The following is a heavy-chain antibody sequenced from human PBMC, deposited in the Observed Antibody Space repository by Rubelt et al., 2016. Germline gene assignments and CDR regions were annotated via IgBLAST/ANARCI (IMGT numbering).Heavy chain of an antibody. D-gene: IGHD2-2*01. Sequence: GGGLVQPGGSLRLSCATSGFTFSTYRMNWVRQDPGKGLEWVSYNSGTSSINYSDSVKGRFTISRDNAKNSLCMQMNSLRAEDTAGYYCAKPCSSARVYYYSGMDVWGQGTTVTVSS. V-gene: IGHV3-48*04. CDR3: AKPCSSARVYYYSGMDV. J-gene: IGHJ6*02. CDR1: GFTFSTYR. CDR2: NSGTSSI.